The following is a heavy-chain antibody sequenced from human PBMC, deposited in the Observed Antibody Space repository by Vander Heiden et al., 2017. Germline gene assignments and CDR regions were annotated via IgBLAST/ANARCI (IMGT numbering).Heavy chain of an antibody. CDR1: NHP. J-gene: IGHJ4*01. CDR3: AKKAVGFYYFDY. D-gene: IGHD1-26*01. CDR2: ISYAGSSK. V-gene: IGHV3-30-3*02. Sequence: NHPMHWVRQAPGKGLEWVAVISYAGSSKFYADSVRGRFTISRDNSKTTVYLQMNSLRSEDTAVYYCAKKAVGFYYFDYWGQGTLVTVSS.